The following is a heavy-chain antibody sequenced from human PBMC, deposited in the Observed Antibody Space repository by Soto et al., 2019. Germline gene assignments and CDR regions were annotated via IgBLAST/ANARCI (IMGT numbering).Heavy chain of an antibody. Sequence: ASVKVSCKASGHMFISYGINWVRQAPGQGLEWMGWIRPYNGNTNYAQKFQGRDTMTTDSSTSTAYMEMRSLRSDDTAVYYCVRDLDASVSYYTNYWGPRXLVTVNS. J-gene: IGHJ4*02. CDR1: GHMFISYG. V-gene: IGHV1-18*01. D-gene: IGHD3-10*01. CDR3: VRDLDASVSYYTNY. CDR2: IRPYNGNT.